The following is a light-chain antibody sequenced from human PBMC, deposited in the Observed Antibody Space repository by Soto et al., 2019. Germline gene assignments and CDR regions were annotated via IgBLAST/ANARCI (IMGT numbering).Light chain of an antibody. J-gene: IGKJ1*01. CDR3: QQYGSSPPAVA. Sequence: EIVLTQSPGTLSLSPGERATLSCRASQSVSSSYLAWYQQKPGQAPRLLIYGASSRATGIPDRFSGSGSGTDFTLTINRLEPEDFAVYYCQQYGSSPPAVAFGQGTRVEIK. CDR1: QSVSSSY. CDR2: GAS. V-gene: IGKV3-20*01.